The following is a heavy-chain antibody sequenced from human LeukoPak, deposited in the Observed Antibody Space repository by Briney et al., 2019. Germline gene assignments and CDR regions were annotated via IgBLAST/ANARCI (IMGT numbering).Heavy chain of an antibody. J-gene: IGHJ5*02. Sequence: PSETLSLTCTVSGGSISSSSYYWGWIRQPPGKGLEWIGSIYYSGSTYHNPSLKSRVTISVDTSKNQSSLKLSSVTAADTAVYYCARHRITIFAVPKCFNPWGQNPGHRLL. CDR1: GGSISSSSYY. D-gene: IGHD3-3*01. V-gene: IGHV4-39*01. CDR3: ARHRITIFAVPKCFNP. CDR2: IYYSGST.